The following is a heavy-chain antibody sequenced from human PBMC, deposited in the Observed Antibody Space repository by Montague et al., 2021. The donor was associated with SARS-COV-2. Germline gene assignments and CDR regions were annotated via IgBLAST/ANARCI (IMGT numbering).Heavy chain of an antibody. V-gene: IGHV4-39*01. CDR1: GGSIRTSDYY. CDR3: VSPSMILVL. J-gene: IGHJ4*02. Sequence: SETLSLTCSVSGGSIRTSDYYWGWIRQPPGKGLEWIGTIDYSGCTYYNPSLKSRVTISLDTSKNQFYLRLNSVTAADTAVYYCVSPSMILVLWGQGTLVTVSS. CDR2: IDYSGCT. D-gene: IGHD3-22*01.